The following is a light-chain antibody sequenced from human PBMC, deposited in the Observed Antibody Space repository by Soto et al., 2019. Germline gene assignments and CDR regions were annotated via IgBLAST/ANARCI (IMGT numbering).Light chain of an antibody. V-gene: IGKV3-20*01. CDR3: KQSAASARR. J-gene: IGKJ1*01. CDR2: GAS. CDR1: QSVSNNY. Sequence: EVVLTQSPGTLSLSPRERATLSCRASQSVSNNYLAWYQHNPGQAPRLLIYGASNRAPGIPDRFSGSGSGPAFPVTTSRLEPAAVGVYSCKQSAASARRCGQGTLV.